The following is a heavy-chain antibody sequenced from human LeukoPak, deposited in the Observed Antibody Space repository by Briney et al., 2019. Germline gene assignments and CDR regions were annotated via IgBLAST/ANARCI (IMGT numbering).Heavy chain of an antibody. Sequence: ASVKVSCKVSGYTLTELSMHWVRQAPGKGLEWMGGLDPEDGETIYAQKFQGRVTMTEDTSTDTAYMELSSLRSEDTAVYYCATLTITIFGVVINDYWGQGTLVTVSS. D-gene: IGHD3-3*01. CDR2: LDPEDGET. V-gene: IGHV1-24*01. CDR1: GYTLTELS. J-gene: IGHJ4*02. CDR3: ATLTITIFGVVINDY.